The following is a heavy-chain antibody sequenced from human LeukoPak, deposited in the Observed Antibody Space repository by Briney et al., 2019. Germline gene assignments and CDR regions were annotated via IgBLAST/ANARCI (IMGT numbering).Heavy chain of an antibody. D-gene: IGHD2-2*01. CDR2: IYPGDSET. CDR3: ARLLAASAMRGDY. J-gene: IGHJ4*02. CDR1: GYTFSNSI. Sequence: GESLKISCKGSGYTFSNSIIGWVRQMPGKGLEWMGIIYPGDSETRYSPSFQGQVTISADKSISTAYLQWSSLRASDTAMYYCARLLAASAMRGDYWGQGTLGTVSS. V-gene: IGHV5-51*01.